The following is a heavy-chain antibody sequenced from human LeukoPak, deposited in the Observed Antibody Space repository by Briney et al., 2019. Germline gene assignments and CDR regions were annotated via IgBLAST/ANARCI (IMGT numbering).Heavy chain of an antibody. CDR1: GGSIRSGDYY. Sequence: SETLSLTCTVSGGSIRSGDYYWNWIRQPPGKGLEWIGYIYYSGSTYYNPSLKSRVTISVDTSKNQFSLKLSSVTVADTALYYCARESISGGWFDPWGQGTLVTVSS. D-gene: IGHD6-6*01. CDR3: ARESISGGWFDP. V-gene: IGHV4-30-4*08. CDR2: IYYSGST. J-gene: IGHJ5*02.